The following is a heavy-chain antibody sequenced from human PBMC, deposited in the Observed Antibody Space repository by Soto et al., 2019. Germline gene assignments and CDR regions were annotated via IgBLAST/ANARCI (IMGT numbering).Heavy chain of an antibody. V-gene: IGHV1-2*04. Sequence: GTSVKVSCKASGYTFTGYYMHWVRQAPGQGLEWMGWINPNSGGTNYAQKFQGWVTMTRDTSISTAYMELSRLRSDDTAVYYCARDLSGSYYSYYYGMDVWGQGTTVTSP. CDR1: GYTFTGYY. CDR2: INPNSGGT. CDR3: ARDLSGSYYSYYYGMDV. D-gene: IGHD1-26*01. J-gene: IGHJ6*02.